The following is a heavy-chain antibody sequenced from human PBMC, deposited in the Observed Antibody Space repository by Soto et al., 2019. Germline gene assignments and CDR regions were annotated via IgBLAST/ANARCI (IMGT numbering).Heavy chain of an antibody. CDR2: ITLYNGNT. Sequence: GASVKVSCKASGYTFTYCSLHWLQQAPGQGLERMRWITLYNGNTNYAKKFQGRVTITRDMSLRTAYIELNSLRAEDTAIYYCARDSISYGPGVNDYWGQGTMVTVSS. CDR3: ARDSISYGPGVNDY. D-gene: IGHD3-10*01. J-gene: IGHJ4*02. CDR1: GYTFTYCS. V-gene: IGHV1-45*02.